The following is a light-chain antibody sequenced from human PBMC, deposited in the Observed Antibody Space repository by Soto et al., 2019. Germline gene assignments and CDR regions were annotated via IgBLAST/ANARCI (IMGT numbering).Light chain of an antibody. CDR1: QSVSTN. V-gene: IGKV3D-15*01. Sequence: EIVMTQSPATLSVSPGERATLSCRPSQSVSTNVAWYQQRPGQPPKLLIFGASSRATGIPARFSGSGSGTDFTLIINRLQPEDFALYFCQHYGRGSPIAFGLGTRLEIK. J-gene: IGKJ5*01. CDR3: QHYGRGSPIA. CDR2: GAS.